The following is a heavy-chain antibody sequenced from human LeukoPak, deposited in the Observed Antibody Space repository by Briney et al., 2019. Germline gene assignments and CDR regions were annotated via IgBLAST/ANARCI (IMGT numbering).Heavy chain of an antibody. CDR2: INGDGSTT. Sequence: GGSLRLSCAASGFTFSSYWMHWVRQAPGKGLVWVSRINGDGSTTTYADSVTGRFTISRDNAKNTQYLQMNRLGAEDTAVCYCARVSIGAWYFDLWGRGTLVTVSS. V-gene: IGHV3-74*01. CDR1: GFTFSSYW. D-gene: IGHD3-16*01. CDR3: ARVSIGAWYFDL. J-gene: IGHJ2*01.